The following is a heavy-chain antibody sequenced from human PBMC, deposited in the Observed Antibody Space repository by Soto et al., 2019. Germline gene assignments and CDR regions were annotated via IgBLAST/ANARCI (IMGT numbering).Heavy chain of an antibody. D-gene: IGHD7-27*01. CDR2: LIPLFGTT. J-gene: IGHJ4*02. CDR3: ARGPNWGYRFDS. Sequence: QVQLVQSGAEVKKPGSSVKVSCEASGGTFSGHAISWVRQAPGQGPEWMGGLIPLFGTTQHAQNFQDRITITADKSTSTAYMERTSLRFEDTAIYYCARGPNWGYRFDSWGQGTLVTVSS. V-gene: IGHV1-69*06. CDR1: GGTFSGHA.